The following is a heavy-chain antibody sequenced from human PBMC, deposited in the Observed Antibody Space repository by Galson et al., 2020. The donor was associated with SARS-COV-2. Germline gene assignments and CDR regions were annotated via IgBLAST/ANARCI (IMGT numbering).Heavy chain of an antibody. V-gene: IGHV3-53*01. D-gene: IGHD2-8*02. Sequence: GGSLRLSCAAAGFSVSSNFMSWLRQTPGKGLEWLSDIYSGGNTYYAESVEGRFTVSRDSLRNTLYLQMNNLRVEDTALYFCAREKTWSYDYWGQGIVVTVSS. J-gene: IGHJ4*02. CDR2: IYSGGNT. CDR3: AREKTWSYDY. CDR1: GFSVSSNF.